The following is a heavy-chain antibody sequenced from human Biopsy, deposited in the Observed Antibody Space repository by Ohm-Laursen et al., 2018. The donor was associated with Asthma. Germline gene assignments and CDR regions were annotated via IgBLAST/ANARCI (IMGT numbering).Heavy chain of an antibody. CDR2: ITRSAGRT. J-gene: IGHJ4*02. CDR3: ARVSALYDFWSGYSLYDY. D-gene: IGHD3-3*01. Sequence: SLRLSCTASGFTFGDYAMSWFRQAPGKGLEWVSAITRSAGRTDYADSVKGRFTISRDNAENTLYLRMNSLRAEDTAVYYCARVSALYDFWSGYSLYDYWGQGTLVTVSS. CDR1: GFTFGDYA. V-gene: IGHV3-23*01.